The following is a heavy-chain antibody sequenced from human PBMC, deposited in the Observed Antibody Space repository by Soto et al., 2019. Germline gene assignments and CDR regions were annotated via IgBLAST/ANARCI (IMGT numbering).Heavy chain of an antibody. CDR1: GGSVSSGSYY. CDR3: ARGKVGATSRPHYYYYYGMDV. V-gene: IGHV4-61*03. CDR2: IYYSGST. Sequence: QVQLQESGPGLVKPSETLSLTCTVSGGSVSSGSYYWSWIRQPPGKGLEWIGYIYYSGSTNYNPSLQSRVTISVDTSKNHFSLKLSSVTAADTAVYYCARGKVGATSRPHYYYYYGMDVWGQGTTVTVSS. J-gene: IGHJ6*02. D-gene: IGHD1-26*01.